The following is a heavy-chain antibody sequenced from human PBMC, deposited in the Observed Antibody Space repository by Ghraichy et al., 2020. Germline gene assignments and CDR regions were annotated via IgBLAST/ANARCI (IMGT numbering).Heavy chain of an antibody. CDR3: ARGGSGSYPRDDAFDN. Sequence: ETLSLACAASGFTFRSSWLSWVRQAPGKGLEWVANIKPDGSEKYYVDSVKGRFTISRDNANNLLYLQMNTLRAEDTAVYYCARGGSGSYPRDDAFDNWGQGTMVTVSS. J-gene: IGHJ3*02. D-gene: IGHD3-10*01. CDR1: GFTFRSSW. CDR2: IKPDGSEK. V-gene: IGHV3-7*01.